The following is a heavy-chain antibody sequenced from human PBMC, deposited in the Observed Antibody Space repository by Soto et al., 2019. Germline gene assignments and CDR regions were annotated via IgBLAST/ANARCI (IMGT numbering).Heavy chain of an antibody. CDR1: GGSISSGDYY. CDR2: IYYSGRT. D-gene: IGHD2-2*01. CDR3: GKMPIVVEPAPMDV. Sequence: PSETLSLTCTVSGGSISSGDYYWSWIRQPPGKGLEWIGYIYYSGRTSYNASLKSRASISADPSNNQSSLKLHSLTAADTAVYFCGKMPIVVEPAPMDVWGPGTSVTVSS. J-gene: IGHJ6*02. V-gene: IGHV4-30-4*01.